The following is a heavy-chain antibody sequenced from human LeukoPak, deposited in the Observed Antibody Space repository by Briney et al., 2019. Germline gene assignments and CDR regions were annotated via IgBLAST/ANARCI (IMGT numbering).Heavy chain of an antibody. Sequence: SVKVSCKASGGTFSSDGITWERQAPGQGLEWMGGIIPSFRKPDYGKKFQGRVTLTADESTSTAYIELSSLRYEDTAVYYCAREGLFTMVRRGTLDNWGQGTLVTVSS. V-gene: IGHV1-69*13. J-gene: IGHJ4*02. CDR2: IIPSFRKP. CDR1: GGTFSSDG. CDR3: AREGLFTMVRRGTLDN. D-gene: IGHD3-10*01.